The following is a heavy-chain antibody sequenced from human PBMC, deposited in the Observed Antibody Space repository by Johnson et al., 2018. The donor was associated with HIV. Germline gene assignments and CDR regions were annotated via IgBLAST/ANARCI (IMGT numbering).Heavy chain of an antibody. J-gene: IGHJ3*02. D-gene: IGHD1-1*01. Sequence: VQLVESGGGLVKPGGSLRLSCAASGFTFNNAWMSWVRQAPGKGLEWVGRIKSKTDGGTTDYAAPVKGRFTISRDDSKNTLYLQMNSLRAEDTAVYYCARGTGTDDAFDIWGQGTMVTVSS. V-gene: IGHV3-15*01. CDR1: GFTFNNAW. CDR3: ARGTGTDDAFDI. CDR2: IKSKTDGGTT.